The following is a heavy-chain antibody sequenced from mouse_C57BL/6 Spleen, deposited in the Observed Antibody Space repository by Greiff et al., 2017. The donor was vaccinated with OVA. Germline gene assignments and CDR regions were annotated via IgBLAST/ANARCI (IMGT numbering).Heavy chain of an antibody. Sequence: QVQLQQSGAELARPGASVKMSCKASGYTFTSYTMHWVKQRPGQGLEWIGYINPSSGYTKYNQKFKDKATLTADKSSSTAYMHLSSLKSEDSAVDYGASGYDGYDVGDWGKGTTRTVSS. D-gene: IGHD2-3*01. V-gene: IGHV1-4*01. CDR2: INPSSGYT. CDR3: ASGYDGYDVGD. CDR1: GYTFTSYT. J-gene: IGHJ2*01.